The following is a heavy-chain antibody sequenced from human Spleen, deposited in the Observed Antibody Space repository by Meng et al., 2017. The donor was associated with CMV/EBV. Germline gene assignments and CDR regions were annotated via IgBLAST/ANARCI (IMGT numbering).Heavy chain of an antibody. J-gene: IGHJ4*02. CDR2: IHPHRGDT. Sequence: ASVKVSCKASGYTFTAHYFHWVRQAPGQGLEWMGWIHPHRGDTNYAQQFQGRVTLTRDTSINTGYMELTRLTSDDTAVYYCARDRPKWELPVDYWGQGTLVTVSS. V-gene: IGHV1-2*02. CDR1: GYTFTAHY. D-gene: IGHD1-26*01. CDR3: ARDRPKWELPVDY.